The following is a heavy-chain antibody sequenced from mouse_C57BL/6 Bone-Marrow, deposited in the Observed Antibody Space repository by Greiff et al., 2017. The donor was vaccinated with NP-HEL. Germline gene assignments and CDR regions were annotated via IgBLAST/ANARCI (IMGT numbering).Heavy chain of an antibody. CDR2: INPSNGGT. J-gene: IGHJ2*01. Sequence: QVQLQQPGTELVKPGASVKLSCKASGYTFTSYWMHWVKQRPGQGLEWIGNINPSNGGTNYNEKFKSKATLTVDKSSSTAYMQLSSLTSEDSAVYYCARDGIYYGYARYYFDYWGQGTTLTVSS. CDR1: GYTFTSYW. D-gene: IGHD2-2*01. V-gene: IGHV1-53*01. CDR3: ARDGIYYGYARYYFDY.